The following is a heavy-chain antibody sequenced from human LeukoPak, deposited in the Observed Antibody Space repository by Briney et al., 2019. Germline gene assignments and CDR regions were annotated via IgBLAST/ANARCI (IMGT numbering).Heavy chain of an antibody. CDR3: ARGSAEVPIDY. J-gene: IGHJ4*02. D-gene: IGHD2-2*01. Sequence: SETLSLTCTVSGGSVSSGNHYWSWIRQPPGRGLEWIGYIYYTGDTTYNPSLKSRVTISIDTSKNQFSLKLSSVTAADTAVYYCARGSAEVPIDYWGQGTLVTVSS. CDR1: GGSVSSGNHY. CDR2: IYYTGDT. V-gene: IGHV4-61*01.